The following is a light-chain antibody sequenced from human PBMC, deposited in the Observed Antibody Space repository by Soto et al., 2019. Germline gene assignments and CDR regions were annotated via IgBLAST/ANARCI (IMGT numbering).Light chain of an antibody. Sequence: AIQLTQSPSSLSASVGDRVTITCRASQGISSALAWYQQKPGKAPKLLIYDASSLESGVPSRFSGSGSGTDFTLTISSLQPEDFATYYCQQFNSYPLTCCQGTRLEIK. CDR2: DAS. V-gene: IGKV1-13*02. CDR1: QGISSA. J-gene: IGKJ5*01. CDR3: QQFNSYPLT.